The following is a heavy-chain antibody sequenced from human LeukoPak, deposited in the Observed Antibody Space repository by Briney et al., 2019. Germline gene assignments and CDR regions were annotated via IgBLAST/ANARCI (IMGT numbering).Heavy chain of an antibody. J-gene: IGHJ4*02. CDR2: MNPNSGNT. D-gene: IGHD2-15*01. Sequence: ASVKASCKASGYTFTSYDINWVRQATGQGLEWMGWMNPNSGNTGYAQKFQGRVTMTRDMSTSTVYMELSSLRSEDTAVYYCAREGQGRSEDQQHFDYWGQGTLVTVSS. CDR1: GYTFTSYD. V-gene: IGHV1-8*01. CDR3: AREGQGRSEDQQHFDY.